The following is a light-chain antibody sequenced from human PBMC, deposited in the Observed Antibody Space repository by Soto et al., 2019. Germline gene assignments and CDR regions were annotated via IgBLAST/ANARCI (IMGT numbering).Light chain of an antibody. V-gene: IGLV6-57*01. CDR3: QSYDSNTRV. CDR2: ENN. CDR1: GGSIASTF. J-gene: IGLJ3*02. Sequence: NFMLTQPHSVSESPGKTVTISCTRSGGSIASTFVQWYQQRPGSSPTIVIYENNQRFSGVPDRFSGSIDSSSSSASLTISGLKTDDEADYFCQSYDSNTRVFGGGTKLTVL.